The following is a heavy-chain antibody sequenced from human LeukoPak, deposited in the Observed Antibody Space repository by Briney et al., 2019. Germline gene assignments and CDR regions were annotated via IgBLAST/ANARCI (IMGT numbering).Heavy chain of an antibody. J-gene: IGHJ3*02. CDR2: ISRRDDYT. CDR3: ARAADYDILTGYYPDAFDI. CDR1: GXAFSSYA. D-gene: IGHD3-9*01. Sequence: GGSLRLSCAASGXAFSSYAMSWVRQPPGKGLEWVSVISRRDDYTYYADSVKGRFTISRDNSKNTLYLQMNSLRAEDTAVYYCARAADYDILTGYYPDAFDIWGQGTMVTVSS. V-gene: IGHV3-23*01.